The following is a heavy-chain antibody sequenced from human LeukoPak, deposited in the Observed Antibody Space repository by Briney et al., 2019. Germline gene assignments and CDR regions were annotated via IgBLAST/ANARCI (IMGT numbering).Heavy chain of an antibody. D-gene: IGHD3-16*02. J-gene: IGHJ4*02. CDR3: AKDGAMITFGGVIVPPFDY. CDR1: RFTFNTYA. Sequence: GGSLRLSCAASRFTFNTYAVNWVRQAPGKGLEWVSAISGSGGSTYYADSVKGRFTISRDNSKNTLYLQMNSLRAEDTAVYYCAKDGAMITFGGVIVPPFDYWGQGTLVTVSS. V-gene: IGHV3-23*01. CDR2: ISGSGGST.